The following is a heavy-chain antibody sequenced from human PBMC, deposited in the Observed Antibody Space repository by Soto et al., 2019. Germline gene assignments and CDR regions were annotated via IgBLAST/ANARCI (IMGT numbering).Heavy chain of an antibody. CDR2: TCYRSKWYN. D-gene: IGHD3-3*01. V-gene: IGHV6-1*01. CDR1: GDSVSSNSAA. Sequence: SQTLSLTCVISGDSVSSNSAAWNWIRHSPSRGLEWLGRTCYRSKWYNDYAVSVKSRITINPDTSKNQFSLQLNSVTPEDTAVYYCARESTEIDTIFGVGPILYYYYVMDVWGQGTTVTDS. CDR3: ARESTEIDTIFGVGPILYYYYVMDV. J-gene: IGHJ6*02.